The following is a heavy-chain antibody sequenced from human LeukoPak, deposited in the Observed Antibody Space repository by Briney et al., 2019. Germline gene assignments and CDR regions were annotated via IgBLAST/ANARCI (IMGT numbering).Heavy chain of an antibody. CDR2: MNPNSCNT. CDR3: ARGRGSGHKENWFDP. V-gene: IGHV1-8*01. D-gene: IGHD6-19*01. J-gene: IGHJ5*02. Sequence: ASVKVSCKASGYTFTTYDINWVRQATGQGLEWMGWMNPNSCNTGYAQKFQGRATMTRNTSITTAYMELSSLRSEDTAVYYCARGRGSGHKENWFDPWGQGTLVTVSS. CDR1: GYTFTTYD.